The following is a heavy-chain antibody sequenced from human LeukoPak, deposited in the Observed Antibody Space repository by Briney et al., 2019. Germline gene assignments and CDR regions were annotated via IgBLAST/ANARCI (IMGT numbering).Heavy chain of an antibody. CDR2: TYYRSKWYN. Sequence: SQTLSFTCAVSGDSVSSNSAAWSWIRQSPSRGLEWLGRTYYRSKWYNDYAASVKSRLIINPDTSKNQFSLQLNSVTPEDTAVYYCARDGYASTFYVFDFWGQGSMVTVSP. D-gene: IGHD3-16*01. J-gene: IGHJ4*01. CDR1: GDSVSSNSAA. CDR3: ARDGYASTFYVFDF. V-gene: IGHV6-1*01.